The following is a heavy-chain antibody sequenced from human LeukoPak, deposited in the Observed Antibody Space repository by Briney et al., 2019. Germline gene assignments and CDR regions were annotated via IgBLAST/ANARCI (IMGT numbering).Heavy chain of an antibody. D-gene: IGHD6-13*01. J-gene: IGHJ6*02. Sequence: PSETLSLTCTVSGGSISSYYWSWIRQPPGKGLEWIGYIYYSGSTNYNPSLKSRVTISVDTSKNQFSLKLSSVTAADTAEYYCASLGVAAAGSYYYGMDVWGQGTTVTVSS. CDR2: IYYSGST. CDR3: ASLGVAAAGSYYYGMDV. CDR1: GGSISSYY. V-gene: IGHV4-59*08.